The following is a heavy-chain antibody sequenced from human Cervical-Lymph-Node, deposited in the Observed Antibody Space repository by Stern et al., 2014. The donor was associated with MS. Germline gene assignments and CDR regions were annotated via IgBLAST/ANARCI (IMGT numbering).Heavy chain of an antibody. D-gene: IGHD3-10*01. V-gene: IGHV4-31*03. Sequence: VQLVESGPGLVKPSQTLSLTCTVSGGSISRGGYFWSWIRQFPGKGLEWIGYISPSGSTYYNPSLKSRLSISMDTSKSQFSLKLSSVTAADTAVYYCARDGVVRGVTYNWFDPWGQGTLVTVSS. J-gene: IGHJ5*02. CDR2: ISPSGST. CDR1: GGSISRGGYF. CDR3: ARDGVVRGVTYNWFDP.